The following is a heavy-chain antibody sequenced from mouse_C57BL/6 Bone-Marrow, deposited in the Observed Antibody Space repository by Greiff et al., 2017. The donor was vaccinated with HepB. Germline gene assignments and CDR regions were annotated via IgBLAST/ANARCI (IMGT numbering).Heavy chain of an antibody. J-gene: IGHJ4*01. Sequence: QVQLQQPGADLVKPGASVKVSCKASGYTFTSYWMHWVKQRPGQGLEWIGRIHPSDSDTNYNQKFKGKATLTVDKSSSTAYMQLSSLTSEDSAVYYCAPSLTTVVAHYAMDYWGQGTSVTVSS. CDR2: IHPSDSDT. CDR3: APSLTTVVAHYAMDY. V-gene: IGHV1-74*01. CDR1: GYTFTSYW. D-gene: IGHD1-1*01.